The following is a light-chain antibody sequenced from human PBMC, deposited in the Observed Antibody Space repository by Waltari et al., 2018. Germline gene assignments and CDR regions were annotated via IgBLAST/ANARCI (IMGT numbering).Light chain of an antibody. Sequence: DLVMTQSPVTLAVTLGQSASISCTSSQTLLNTDGNVYLNWFHQRPGQSPRRLIYQVSKRDSGVPDRFRGSGSHTDFTLTITRVEAEDVGVYFCMQATQWPYTFGQGTKLEIK. CDR3: MQATQWPYT. CDR1: QTLLNTDGNVY. J-gene: IGKJ2*01. CDR2: QVS. V-gene: IGKV2-30*01.